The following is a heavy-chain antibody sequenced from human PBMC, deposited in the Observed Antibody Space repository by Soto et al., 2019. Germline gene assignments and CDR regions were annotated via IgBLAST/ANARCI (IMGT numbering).Heavy chain of an antibody. V-gene: IGHV1-18*01. D-gene: IGHD3-22*01. Sequence: ASVKVSCKASGYTFTSYGISWVRQAPGQGLEWMGWISAYNGNTNYAQKLQGRVTMTTDTSTSTAYMELRSLRSDDTAVYYCARDFFSGYYDSSGRPTNDYWGQEPWSPSPQ. CDR2: ISAYNGNT. CDR1: GYTFTSYG. CDR3: ARDFFSGYYDSSGRPTNDY. J-gene: IGHJ4*01.